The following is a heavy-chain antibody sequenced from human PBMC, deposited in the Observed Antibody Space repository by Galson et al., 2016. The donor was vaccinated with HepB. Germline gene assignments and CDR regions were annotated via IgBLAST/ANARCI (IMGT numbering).Heavy chain of an antibody. CDR2: ISAYNGNT. V-gene: IGHV1-18*01. CDR1: GYTFSSYE. J-gene: IGHJ3*01. CDR3: ARVYPGVTLDF. Sequence: SVKVSCKASGYTFSSYEISRVRQAPGQGLEWLGWISAYNGNTKYPHKVQGRVTMTTDASTSTAYMELRSLRSDDTAVYYCARVYPGVTLDFWGQGTMVTVSA. D-gene: IGHD2-8*01.